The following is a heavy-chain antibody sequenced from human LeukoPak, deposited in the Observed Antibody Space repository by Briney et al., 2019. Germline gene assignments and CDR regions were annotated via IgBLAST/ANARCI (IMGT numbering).Heavy chain of an antibody. CDR3: ANYTRNVHYYMDV. D-gene: IGHD1-1*01. Sequence: KPSETLSLTCSVSGGSFDSKYWSWIRQPPGKGLEWIGYIYTSGSTNFSPSLRSRVAMSIDTSKNQFSLKVYSVTAADTAVYYCANYTRNVHYYMDVWGKGTTVIVSS. V-gene: IGHV4-4*09. CDR1: GGSFDSKY. CDR2: IYTSGST. J-gene: IGHJ6*03.